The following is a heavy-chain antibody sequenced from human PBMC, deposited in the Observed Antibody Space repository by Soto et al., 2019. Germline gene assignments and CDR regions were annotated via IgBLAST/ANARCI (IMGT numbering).Heavy chain of an antibody. V-gene: IGHV3-30*18. Sequence: GGSLRLSCAASGFTFSSYGMHWVRQAPGKGLEWVAVISYDGSNKYYADSVKGRFTISRDNSKNTLYLQMNSLRAEDTAVYYCAKETSSGWYNFAFDIWGQGTMVTVSS. CDR1: GFTFSSYG. D-gene: IGHD6-19*01. J-gene: IGHJ3*02. CDR2: ISYDGSNK. CDR3: AKETSSGWYNFAFDI.